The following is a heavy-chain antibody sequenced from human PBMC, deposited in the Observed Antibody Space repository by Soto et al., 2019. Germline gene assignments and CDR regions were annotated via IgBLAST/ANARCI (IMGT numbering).Heavy chain of an antibody. CDR3: ARDLYYDDSSGYYPYYYYYGMDV. Sequence: SATLSLTCTVSGGSISSGGYYWSWIRQHPGKGLEWLGYIYYSGSTYYNPSLKSRVTISVDTSKNQFSLKLSSVTAADTAVYYCARDLYYDDSSGYYPYYYYYGMDVWGQGTTVTVSS. V-gene: IGHV4-31*03. CDR2: IYYSGST. D-gene: IGHD3-22*01. CDR1: GGSISSGGYY. J-gene: IGHJ6*02.